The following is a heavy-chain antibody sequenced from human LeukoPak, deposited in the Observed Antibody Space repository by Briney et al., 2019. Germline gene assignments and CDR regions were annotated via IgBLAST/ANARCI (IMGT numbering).Heavy chain of an antibody. J-gene: IGHJ4*02. CDR3: ARESSAGHDSSGYYFDY. Sequence: ASVKVSCKASGYTFTSYYMHWVRQAPGQGLERMGIINPSGGSTSYAQKFQGRVTMTRDTSTSTVYMELSSLRSEDTAVYYCARESSAGHDSSGYYFDYWGQGTLVTVSS. CDR2: INPSGGST. D-gene: IGHD3-22*01. V-gene: IGHV1-46*01. CDR1: GYTFTSYY.